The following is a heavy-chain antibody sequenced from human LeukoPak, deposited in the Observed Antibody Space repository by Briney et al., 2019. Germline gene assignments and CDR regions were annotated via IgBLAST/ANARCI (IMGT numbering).Heavy chain of an antibody. CDR1: GYSFNTYW. Sequence: PGESLKISCKGSGYSFNTYWIGWVRHMPGKGLEWMGIIYPGDSDTRYSPSFQGQVTISADKSINTAYLQWSSLKASDTAMYYCVLAGSGSYYFDYWGQGILVTVSS. CDR2: IYPGDSDT. J-gene: IGHJ4*02. V-gene: IGHV5-51*01. D-gene: IGHD3-10*01. CDR3: VLAGSGSYYFDY.